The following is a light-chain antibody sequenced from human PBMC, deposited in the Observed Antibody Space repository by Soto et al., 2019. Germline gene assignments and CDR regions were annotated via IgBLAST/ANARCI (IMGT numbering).Light chain of an antibody. CDR3: VQGTHWPPFT. Sequence: VVKTQSPLSLPVTLGQPASISCKSSQTFVYRDGNTYLNWIQQRPGQSPRRLIYQVSHRDSGVPDRFSGSGSGTDFTLKISRVEAEDVGVYYCVQGTHWPPFTFGQGTKLEIK. J-gene: IGKJ2*01. CDR2: QVS. CDR1: QTFVYRDGNTY. V-gene: IGKV2-30*01.